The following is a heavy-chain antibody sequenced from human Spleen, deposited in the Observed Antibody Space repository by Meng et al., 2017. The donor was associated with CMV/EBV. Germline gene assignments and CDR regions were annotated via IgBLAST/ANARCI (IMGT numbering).Heavy chain of an antibody. Sequence: SISSSSYYGGWIRQTPGKGLESIGSIDYSGSTYYTPSLKSRVTISVDTTKDQFSLKRSSVTATDTAVYYCTGMTTVTISLIVLFDFWGQGTLVTVSS. CDR3: TGMTTVTISLIVLFDF. D-gene: IGHD4-17*01. J-gene: IGHJ4*02. CDR2: IDYSGST. V-gene: IGHV4-39*01. CDR1: SISSSSYY.